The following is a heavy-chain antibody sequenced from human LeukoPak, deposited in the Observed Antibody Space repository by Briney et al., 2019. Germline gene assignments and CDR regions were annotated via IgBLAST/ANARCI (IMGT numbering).Heavy chain of an antibody. V-gene: IGHV1-8*02. CDR2: MNPNSGDR. CDR1: GYTFSSYD. D-gene: IGHD3-10*01. CDR3: ARDLTMVRGVRGLFDY. J-gene: IGHJ4*02. Sequence: ASVKVSCKASGYTFSSYDINWVRQATGQGLEWMGWMNPNSGDRGYAQKFQGRVTMTRNTSISTAYMELSSLRSEDTAVYYCARDLTMVRGVRGLFDYWGQGTLVTVSS.